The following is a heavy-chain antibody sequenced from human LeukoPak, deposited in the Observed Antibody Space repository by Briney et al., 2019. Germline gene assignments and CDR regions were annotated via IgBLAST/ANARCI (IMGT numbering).Heavy chain of an antibody. J-gene: IGHJ4*02. CDR2: IYSGGST. Sequence: GGSLRLSCAASGFTASSNYMSWFRQAPGKGLDWASVIYSGGSTYYADSVKGRFTISRHNSKNTLYLQMNSLRAEDTAVYYCARHQYYYDSSGYYENYYFDYWGQGTLVTVSS. CDR3: ARHQYYYDSSGYYENYYFDY. V-gene: IGHV3-66*04. CDR1: GFTASSNY. D-gene: IGHD3-22*01.